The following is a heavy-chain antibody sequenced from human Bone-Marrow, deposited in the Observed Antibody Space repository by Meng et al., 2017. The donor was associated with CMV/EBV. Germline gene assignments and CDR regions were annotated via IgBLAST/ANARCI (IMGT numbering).Heavy chain of an antibody. CDR2: IYWDDDK. CDR3: AHILDDYSNYQEGWFDP. D-gene: IGHD4-11*01. CDR1: SLSNSGGG. V-gene: IGHV2-5*02. Sequence: SLSNSGGGVGWISQHPGKALEWLALIYWDDDKRYSPSLKSRLTITKDTSKNQVVLTMTNMDPVDTATYYCAHILDDYSNYQEGWFDPWGQGTLVTVSS. J-gene: IGHJ5*02.